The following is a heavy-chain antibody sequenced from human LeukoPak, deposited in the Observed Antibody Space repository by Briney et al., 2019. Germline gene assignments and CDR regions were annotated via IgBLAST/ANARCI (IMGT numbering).Heavy chain of an antibody. J-gene: IGHJ3*02. V-gene: IGHV3-23*01. CDR1: GFTFSSYG. CDR3: AKQRGSSWGGAFDI. Sequence: PGGSLRLSCAASGFTFSSYGMSWVRQAPGKGLEWVSAISGSGGSTHYSDSVKGRFTISRDNSKNTLYLQMNSLRAEDTAVYYCAKQRGSSWGGAFDIWGQGTIVTVSS. D-gene: IGHD6-13*01. CDR2: ISGSGGST.